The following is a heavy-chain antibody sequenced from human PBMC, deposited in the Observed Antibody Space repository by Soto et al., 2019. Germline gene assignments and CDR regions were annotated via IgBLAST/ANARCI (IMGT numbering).Heavy chain of an antibody. CDR3: ARTGVQLELRAGAFDI. CDR1: GGSISSSNW. D-gene: IGHD1-7*01. V-gene: IGHV4-4*02. Sequence: SETLSLTCAVSGGSISSSNWWSWVRQPPGKGLEWIGEIYHSGSTNYNPSLKSRVTISVDKSKNQFSLKLSSVTAADTAVYYCARTGVQLELRAGAFDIWGQGTMVTVSS. CDR2: IYHSGST. J-gene: IGHJ3*02.